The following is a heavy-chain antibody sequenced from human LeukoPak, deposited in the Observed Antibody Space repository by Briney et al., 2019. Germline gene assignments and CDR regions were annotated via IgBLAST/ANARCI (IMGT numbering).Heavy chain of an antibody. CDR3: ARVRDDSNAFDI. CDR2: IYYSGST. J-gene: IGHJ3*02. Sequence: PSETLSLTCAVYGGSFSGYYWSWIRQPPGKGLEWIGSIYYSGSTYYNPSLKSRVTISVDTSKNQFSLKLSSVTAADTAVYYCARVRDDSNAFDIWGQGTMVTVSS. V-gene: IGHV4-34*01. D-gene: IGHD2-15*01. CDR1: GGSFSGYY.